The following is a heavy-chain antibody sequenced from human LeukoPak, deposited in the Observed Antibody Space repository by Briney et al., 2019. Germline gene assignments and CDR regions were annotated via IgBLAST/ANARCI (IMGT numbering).Heavy chain of an antibody. J-gene: IGHJ3*02. CDR3: AGPRRYCSSTSCYVDAFDI. CDR2: ISYGGSNK. V-gene: IGHV3-30*03. D-gene: IGHD2-2*01. CDR1: GFTFSSYG. Sequence: GRSLRLSCAASGFTFSSYGMHWVRQAPGKGLEWVAVISYGGSNKYYADSVKGRFTISRDNSKNTLYLQMNSLRAEDTAVYYCAGPRRYCSSTSCYVDAFDIWGQGTMVTVSS.